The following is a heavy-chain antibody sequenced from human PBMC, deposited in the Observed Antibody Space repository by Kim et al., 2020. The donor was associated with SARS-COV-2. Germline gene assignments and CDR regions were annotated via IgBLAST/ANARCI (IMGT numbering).Heavy chain of an antibody. V-gene: IGHV4-59*01. CDR3: ARGGQWLSP. CDR2: IYYSGST. D-gene: IGHD6-19*01. J-gene: IGHJ5*02. Sequence: SETLSLTCTVSGGSISSYYWSWIRQPPGKGLEWIGYIYYSGSTNYNPSLKSRVTISVDTSKNQFSLKLSSVTAADTAVYYCARGGQWLSPWGQGTRVTVS. CDR1: GGSISSYY.